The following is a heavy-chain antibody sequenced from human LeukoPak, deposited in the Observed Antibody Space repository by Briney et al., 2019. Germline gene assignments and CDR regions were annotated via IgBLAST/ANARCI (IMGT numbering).Heavy chain of an antibody. J-gene: IGHJ4*02. CDR2: ISYDGRYK. Sequence: GGSLRLSCAASGFTFSTYAMHWVRQAPGKGLEWVAVISYDGRYKYYAASVKGRFTISRDNSKNTLYLKLDSMSSEDTAVYSCGKATGDFDWLSTIDHWGQGALVTVSS. CDR3: GKATGDFDWLSTIDH. D-gene: IGHD3-9*01. V-gene: IGHV3-30*18. CDR1: GFTFSTYA.